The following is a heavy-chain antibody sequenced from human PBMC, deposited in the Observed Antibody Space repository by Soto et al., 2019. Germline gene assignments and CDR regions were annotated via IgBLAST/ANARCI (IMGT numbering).Heavy chain of an antibody. V-gene: IGHV4-61*01. CDR3: ARPLYSYGPMDV. CDR2: IYYSGST. J-gene: IGHJ6*02. CDR1: GGSVSSGNYY. Sequence: QVQLQESGPGLVKPSETLSLTCTVSGGSVSSGNYYWSWIRQPPGKGLEWIGYIYYSGSTNYNPSLKSRVTISVDTSKNQFSLKLSSVTSADTAVYYCARPLYSYGPMDVWGQGTTVTVSS. D-gene: IGHD5-18*01.